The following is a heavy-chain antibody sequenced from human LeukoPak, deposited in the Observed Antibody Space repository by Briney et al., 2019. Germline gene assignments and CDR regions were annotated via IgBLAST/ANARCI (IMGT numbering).Heavy chain of an antibody. CDR1: GYTFTSYY. CDR3: AKDLEYSGSGTPGAFDY. D-gene: IGHD3-10*01. Sequence: SCKASGYTFTSYYMHWVRQAPGKGLQWVAFIRYDGSTQYYTNSVKGRFTISRDNSKNTMYLHMNSLRAEDTAVYYCAKDLEYSGSGTPGAFDYWGQGTLVTVSA. J-gene: IGHJ4*02. V-gene: IGHV3-30*02. CDR2: IRYDGSTQ.